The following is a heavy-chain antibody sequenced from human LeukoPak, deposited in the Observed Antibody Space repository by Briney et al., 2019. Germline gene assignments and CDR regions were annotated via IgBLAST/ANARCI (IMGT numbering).Heavy chain of an antibody. D-gene: IGHD3-16*02. CDR2: IPYDGSNK. J-gene: IGHJ4*02. CDR1: GFTFSSYA. CDR3: ARSLRGSYRMYYFDY. Sequence: GRSLRLSCAASGFTFSSYAMHWVRQAPGKGLEWVAVIPYDGSNKYYADSVRGRFTISRDNSKNTLYLQMNSLRAEDTAVYYCARSLRGSYRMYYFDYWGQGTLVTVSS. V-gene: IGHV3-30-3*01.